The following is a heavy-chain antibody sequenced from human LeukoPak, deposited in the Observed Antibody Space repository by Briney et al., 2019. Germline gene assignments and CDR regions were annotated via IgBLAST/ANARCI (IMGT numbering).Heavy chain of an antibody. D-gene: IGHD1-26*01. V-gene: IGHV4-61*01. CDR3: AREDSGSSPGFDY. Sequence: SETLSLTCTVSGGSVSSGSYYWSWIRQPPGKGLEWIGYIYYSGSTNYNPSLKSRVTISVDTSKNQFSLKLSSVTAADTAVYYCAREDSGSSPGFDYWGQGTLVTVSS. CDR2: IYYSGST. J-gene: IGHJ4*02. CDR1: GGSVSSGSYY.